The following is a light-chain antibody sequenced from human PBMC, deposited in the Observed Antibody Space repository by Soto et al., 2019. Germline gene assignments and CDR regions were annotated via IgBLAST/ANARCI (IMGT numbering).Light chain of an antibody. CDR2: DVT. CDR3: SSYTSSNTRQIA. CDR1: SSDVGGYNY. V-gene: IGLV2-14*03. J-gene: IGLJ1*01. Sequence: QSALTQPASVSGSPGQSITISCTGTSSDVGGYNYVSWYQHHPGKAPKLIIYDVTNRPSGVSNPFSGSKSGNTASLTISGLQPEGEADYYCSSYTSSNTRQIAFGTGTKLIVL.